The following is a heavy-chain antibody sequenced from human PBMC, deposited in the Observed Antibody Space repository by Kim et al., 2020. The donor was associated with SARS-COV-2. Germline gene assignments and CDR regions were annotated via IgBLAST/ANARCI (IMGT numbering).Heavy chain of an antibody. Sequence: GGSLRLSCAATGFTFTRYGIHWVRQAPGKGLEWVAIISYDGSNRYYADAVRGRFTISRDNSKDTLFLQMNSLRPEDTAVYYCAKDGAPSYSDSSGFYYDWYLDLWGRGTLVTVSS. CDR1: GFTFTRYG. V-gene: IGHV3-30*18. J-gene: IGHJ2*01. CDR3: AKDGAPSYSDSSGFYYDWYLDL. CDR2: ISYDGSNR. D-gene: IGHD3-22*01.